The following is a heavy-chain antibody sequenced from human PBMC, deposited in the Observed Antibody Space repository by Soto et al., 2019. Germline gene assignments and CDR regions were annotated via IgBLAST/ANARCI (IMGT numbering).Heavy chain of an antibody. V-gene: IGHV1-18*01. CDR1: GYTFTSYG. J-gene: IGHJ1*01. CDR2: ISAYNGNT. Sequence: QVQLVQSRAEVKKPWASVKVSCKASGYTFTSYGISWVRQAPGQGLEWMGWISAYNGNTKYAQKLQGRVTMTTDTSTSKDYMELRSLRSDDTAVYYCARDLKYYDTSGYVPLFQHWGPGTLVTVSS. D-gene: IGHD3-22*01. CDR3: ARDLKYYDTSGYVPLFQH.